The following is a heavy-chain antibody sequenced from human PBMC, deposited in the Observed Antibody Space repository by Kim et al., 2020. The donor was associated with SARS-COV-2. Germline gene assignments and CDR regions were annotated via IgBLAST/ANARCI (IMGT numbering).Heavy chain of an antibody. V-gene: IGHV4-59*08. Sequence: SETLSLTCTVSGGSISSSSWSWIRQPPGKGLEWIGYIYYSGSTNYNPSLKSRVTISVDTSKNQFSLKLSSVTAADTAVYYCARGVTGTIFGVVIIPTWFDPWGQGALVTVSS. CDR1: GGSISSSS. CDR2: IYYSGST. CDR3: ARGVTGTIFGVVIIPTWFDP. D-gene: IGHD3-3*01. J-gene: IGHJ5*02.